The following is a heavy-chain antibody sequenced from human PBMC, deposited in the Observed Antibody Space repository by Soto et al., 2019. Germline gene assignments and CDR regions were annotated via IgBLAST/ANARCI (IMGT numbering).Heavy chain of an antibody. CDR2: ISGSGGTT. CDR3: AKGRYQLLTPGAFDI. J-gene: IGHJ3*02. CDR1: GLSFDSYG. D-gene: IGHD1-1*01. V-gene: IGHV3-23*01. Sequence: EVQLLESGGGLVQPGGSLRLSCVVSGLSFDSYGMNWVRQAPRKGLEWVSGISGSGGTTYYADSVKGRVTISRDSAKNTVYLQMNSLRAEDTAIYYCAKGRYQLLTPGAFDIWGQGTMVTVSS.